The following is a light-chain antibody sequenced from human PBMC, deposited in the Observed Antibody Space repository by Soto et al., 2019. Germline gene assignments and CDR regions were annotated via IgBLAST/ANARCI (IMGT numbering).Light chain of an antibody. V-gene: IGLV1-44*01. J-gene: IGLJ1*01. CDR1: RSNVGSSA. CDR3: AAWDGSLSGPFV. CDR2: SNN. Sequence: QSALTQPPSASGAPGQRVTISCSGSRSNVGSSAVNWYQHIPGTAPKLLIHSNNQRPSGVPGRFSGSKSGTSASLAISGLQSEDEADYYCAAWDGSLSGPFVFGTGTKVTVL.